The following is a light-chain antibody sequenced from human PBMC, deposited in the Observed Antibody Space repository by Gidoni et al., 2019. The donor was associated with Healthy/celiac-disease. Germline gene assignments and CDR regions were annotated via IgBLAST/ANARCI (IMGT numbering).Light chain of an antibody. V-gene: IGKV1-39*01. CDR3: QQSYSTPWT. CDR1: QSISSY. CDR2: AAS. Sequence: EIQMTQSPSSLSASVGDRVTITCRASQSISSYLHWYQQKPGKAPKLLIYAASSLQSGVPSRFSGSGSGTDFTLTISSLQPEDFATYYCQQSYSTPWTFXXXTKVEIK. J-gene: IGKJ1*01.